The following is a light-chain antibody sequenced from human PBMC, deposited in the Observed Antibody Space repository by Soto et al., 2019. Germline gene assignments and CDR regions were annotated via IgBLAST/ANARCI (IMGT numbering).Light chain of an antibody. CDR3: SSYAGSNTLL. Sequence: QSALTQPASVSGSPGQSITISCTGTSSDVGTYNFVSWYQQHPGKAPTLMILEGSKRPSGVSYRFSGSKSGNTASLTISALQPEDEADYYCSSYAGSNTLLFGGGTKLTVL. CDR1: SSDVGTYNF. CDR2: EGS. J-gene: IGLJ2*01. V-gene: IGLV2-23*01.